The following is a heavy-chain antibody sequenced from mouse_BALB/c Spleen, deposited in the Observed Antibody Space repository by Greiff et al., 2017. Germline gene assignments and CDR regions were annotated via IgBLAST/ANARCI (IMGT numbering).Heavy chain of an antibody. CDR2: ISSGGSYT. V-gene: IGHV5-9-3*01. CDR3: ARHGEDYGIRYAMDY. Sequence: EVQLVESGGGLVKPGGSLKLSCAASGFTFSSYAMSWVRQTPEKRLEWVATISSGGSYTYYPDSVKGRFTISRDNAKNTLYLQMSSLRSEDTAMYYCARHGEDYGIRYAMDYWGQGTSVTVSS. J-gene: IGHJ4*01. D-gene: IGHD1-1*01. CDR1: GFTFSSYA.